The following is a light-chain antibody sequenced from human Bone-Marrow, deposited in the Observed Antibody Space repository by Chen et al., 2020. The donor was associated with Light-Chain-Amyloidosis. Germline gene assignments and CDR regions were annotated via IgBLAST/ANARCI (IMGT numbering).Light chain of an antibody. CDR1: NLASTS. V-gene: IGLV3-21*02. Sequence: SYVLTQPSSVSVAPGQTATIPCGGNNLASTSVHWYQQTPGQAPQLVVYDDSDRPSGIPERLSGSNSGNTATLTISRVEAGDEADYYCQVWDRSSDRPVFGGGTKLTVL. CDR2: DDS. J-gene: IGLJ3*02. CDR3: QVWDRSSDRPV.